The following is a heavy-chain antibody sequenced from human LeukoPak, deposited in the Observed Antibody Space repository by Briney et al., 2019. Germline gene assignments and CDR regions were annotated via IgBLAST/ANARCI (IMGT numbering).Heavy chain of an antibody. V-gene: IGHV4-4*09. CDR3: ARRRTGSNPFDS. J-gene: IGHJ4*02. D-gene: IGHD2-15*01. Sequence: SETLSLTCTVSGGSVSDFFCSWIRQPPGKGLEWFGYVYTSGSTNYNPSLRSRVTISVDTSKNQFSLKLTSVTAADTAVHYCARRRTGSNPFDSWGQGTLVTVSS. CDR2: VYTSGST. CDR1: GGSVSDFF.